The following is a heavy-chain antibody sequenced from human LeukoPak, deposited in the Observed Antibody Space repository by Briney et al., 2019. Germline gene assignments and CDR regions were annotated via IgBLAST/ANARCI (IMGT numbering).Heavy chain of an antibody. CDR1: GFTVSSSY. CDR3: AKLRTYGFDY. V-gene: IGHV3-53*01. CDR2: IYSSGTT. Sequence: GGSLRLSCAASGFTVSSSYMSWVRQAPGKGLEWVSVIYSSGTTYYADSVKGRFTISRDNPKNTVYLQMNSLRVEDTAVYYCAKLRTYGFDYWGQGTLVTVSS. J-gene: IGHJ4*02. D-gene: IGHD3-10*01.